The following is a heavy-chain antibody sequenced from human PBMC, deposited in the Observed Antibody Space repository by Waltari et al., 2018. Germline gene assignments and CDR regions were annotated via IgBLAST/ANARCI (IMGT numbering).Heavy chain of an antibody. CDR3: ARDRGRGLYLDS. D-gene: IGHD2-15*01. V-gene: IGHV4-4*02. CDR1: VDSMSGSDF. J-gene: IGHJ4*02. Sequence: QLQLQQSGPGLVKPSESFSLTCAVSVDSMSGSDFWNWVGQPPGKGLEWIGQVHRSGRTNYNPSLDSRVTVSIDTSKNQFSLKVSSATAADTAVYYCARDRGRGLYLDSWGQGTQVTVSP. CDR2: VHRSGRT.